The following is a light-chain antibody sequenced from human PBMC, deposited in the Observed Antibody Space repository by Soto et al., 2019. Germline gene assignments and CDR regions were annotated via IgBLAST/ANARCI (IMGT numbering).Light chain of an antibody. Sequence: QSVLTQPASGSGTPGQSITISCTGTSSDVGAYNYVSWYQQHPGKAPKLVIYEVSNRPSGVSNRFSGSKSGNTASLTVSGLQAEDEGDYFCSSYTSFNTLVFGGGTKVTVL. J-gene: IGLJ2*01. CDR2: EVS. V-gene: IGLV2-14*01. CDR1: SSDVGAYNY. CDR3: SSYTSFNTLV.